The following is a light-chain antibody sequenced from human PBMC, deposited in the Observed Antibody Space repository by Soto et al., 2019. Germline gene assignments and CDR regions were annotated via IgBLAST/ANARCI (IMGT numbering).Light chain of an antibody. CDR2: GNS. J-gene: IGLJ2*01. Sequence: QSALTQPPSVSGAPGQRVTISCTGSSSNIGAGYDVHWYQQLPGTAPKLLIYGNSNRPSGVPDRFSGSKSGTSASLAIPGLQAEDEADYYCQSYDSSLHVVFGGGTKLTVL. CDR1: SSNIGAGYD. CDR3: QSYDSSLHVV. V-gene: IGLV1-40*01.